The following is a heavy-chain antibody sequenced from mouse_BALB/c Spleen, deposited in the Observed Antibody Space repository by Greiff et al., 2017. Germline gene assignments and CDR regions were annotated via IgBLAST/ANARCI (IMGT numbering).Heavy chain of an antibody. CDR2: IWSGGST. J-gene: IGHJ1*01. CDR3: ARNRGYDYEAYVDV. Sequence: QVQLKQSGPGLVQPSQSLSITCTVSGFSLTSYGVHWVRQSPGKGLEWLGVIWSGGSTDYNAAFISRLSISKDNSKSQVFFKMNSLQANDTALYYCARNRGYDYEAYVDVWGAGTTVTVSS. D-gene: IGHD2-4*01. CDR1: GFSLTSYG. V-gene: IGHV2-2*02.